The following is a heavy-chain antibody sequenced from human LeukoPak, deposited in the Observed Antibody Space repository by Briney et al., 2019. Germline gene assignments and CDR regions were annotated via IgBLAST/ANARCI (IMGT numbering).Heavy chain of an antibody. D-gene: IGHD2-2*01. V-gene: IGHV3-21*01. CDR1: GFTFSTYS. CDR3: ARDHCSSTSCYYYFDY. CDR2: ISSSSSYI. J-gene: IGHJ4*02. Sequence: GGSLRLSCAASGFTFSTYSMNWVRQAPGKGMEWVSSISSSSSYIYYADSVKGRFTISRDNAKNSLYLQMNSLRAEDTAVYYCARDHCSSTSCYYYFDYWGQGTLVTVSS.